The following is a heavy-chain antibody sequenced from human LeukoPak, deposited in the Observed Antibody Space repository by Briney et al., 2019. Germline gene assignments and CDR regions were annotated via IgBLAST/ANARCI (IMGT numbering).Heavy chain of an antibody. D-gene: IGHD3-10*01. V-gene: IGHV1-18*01. J-gene: IGHJ4*02. CDR1: GYTFTTFG. CDR3: VRDGGVLFGEFPFDY. Sequence: ASVKVSCKASGYTFTTFGISWVRQAPGQGLEWMGWISAYNGNTNYAQKVQGRVTMTTDTSTSTAYMELRRPRSDDTAVYYCVRDGGVLFGEFPFDYWGQGTLVTVSS. CDR2: ISAYNGNT.